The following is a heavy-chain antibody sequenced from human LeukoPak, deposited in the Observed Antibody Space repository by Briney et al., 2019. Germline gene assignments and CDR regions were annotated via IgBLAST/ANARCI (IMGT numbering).Heavy chain of an antibody. V-gene: IGHV4-39*01. CDR1: GASFSSSTYY. J-gene: IGHJ4*02. Sequence: PSETLPLTCTVSGASFSSSTYYWGWIRQPPGKGLEWIGSIYYGGRTYYNPSPKSRVTMSVDTSKKQFSLKLSSVTAADTAVYYCARHAGGIAAAGTRPFDYWGQGTLVTVSS. CDR2: IYYGGRT. D-gene: IGHD6-13*01. CDR3: ARHAGGIAAAGTRPFDY.